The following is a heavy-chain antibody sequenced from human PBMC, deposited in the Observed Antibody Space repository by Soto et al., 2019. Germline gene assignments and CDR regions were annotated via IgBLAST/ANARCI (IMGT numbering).Heavy chain of an antibody. Sequence: GASVKVSCKASGYTFTSYGISWVRQAPGQGLEWMGWISAYNGNTNYAQKLQGRVTMTTDTSTSTAYMELRSLRSDDTAVYYCARSKAIAVAGTNAWFDPWGQGTLVTVSS. V-gene: IGHV1-18*01. J-gene: IGHJ5*02. D-gene: IGHD6-19*01. CDR3: ARSKAIAVAGTNAWFDP. CDR1: GYTFTSYG. CDR2: ISAYNGNT.